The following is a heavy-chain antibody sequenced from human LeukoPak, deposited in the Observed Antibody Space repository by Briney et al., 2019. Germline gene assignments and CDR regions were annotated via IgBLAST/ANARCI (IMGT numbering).Heavy chain of an antibody. J-gene: IGHJ4*02. V-gene: IGHV3-23*01. D-gene: IGHD3-22*01. CDR1: GFTFSSYA. CDR3: AKDTARYYYDSSGYLDY. Sequence: PGGSLRLSCAASGFTFSSYAMSWVRQAPGKGLEWVSAISGSGGSTYYADSVKGRFTISRDNSKNTLYLQMNSLRAEDTAVYYCAKDTARYYYDSSGYLDYWGQGTLVTVSS. CDR2: ISGSGGST.